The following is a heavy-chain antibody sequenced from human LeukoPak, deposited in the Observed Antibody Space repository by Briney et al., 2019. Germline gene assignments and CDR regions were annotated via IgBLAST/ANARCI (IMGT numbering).Heavy chain of an antibody. CDR3: ARNYITSWEMNWFDP. CDR1: RVTFDDHG. CDR2: INGNGGST. V-gene: IGHV3-20*04. D-gene: IGHD6-6*01. J-gene: IGHJ5*02. Sequence: RPGRSLRLSCVAPRVTFDDHGMTWVRQAPGKGLEWFASINGNGGSTGSAASGRGRLTVSRDNAKNSLYLQMNSLTAEDTALYYCARNYITSWEMNWFDPWGQGTLVTVSS.